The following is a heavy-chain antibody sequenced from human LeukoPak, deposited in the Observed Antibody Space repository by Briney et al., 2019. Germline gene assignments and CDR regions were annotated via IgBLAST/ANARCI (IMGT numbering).Heavy chain of an antibody. J-gene: IGHJ3*02. CDR2: INPNSGGT. CDR1: GYTFTGYY. CDR3: ARTPYPHDAFDI. Sequence: ASVKVSCKASGYTFTGYYMHWVRQAPGQGLEWMGRINPNSGGTNYAQKFQGRVTMTRDTSISTAYMELSRLRSDDTAVYYCARTPYPHDAFDIWGQGTMVRVSS. D-gene: IGHD2-2*01. V-gene: IGHV1-2*06.